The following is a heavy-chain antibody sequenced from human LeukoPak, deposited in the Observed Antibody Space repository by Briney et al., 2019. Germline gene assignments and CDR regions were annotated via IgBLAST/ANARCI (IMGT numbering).Heavy chain of an antibody. Sequence: KPSETLSLTCTVSGGSISSSSYYWGWIRQPPGKGLEWIGYIYYSGSINYNPSLKSRVTISVGTSKNQFSLKLSSVTAADTAVYYCARSYSSGGSGYWGQGTLVTVSS. CDR2: IYYSGSI. J-gene: IGHJ4*02. CDR1: GGSISSSSYY. D-gene: IGHD6-19*01. CDR3: ARSYSSGGSGY. V-gene: IGHV4-61*05.